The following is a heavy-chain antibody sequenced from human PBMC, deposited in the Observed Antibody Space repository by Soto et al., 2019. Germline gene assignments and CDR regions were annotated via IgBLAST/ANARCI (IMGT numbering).Heavy chain of an antibody. CDR1: GGSISSSSITYY. D-gene: IGHD6-19*01. J-gene: IGHJ5*02. Sequence: QLQLQESGPGLVKPSETLSLTCTVSGGSISSSSITYYWGWIRQPPGKGPEWIGGIHSSGSAYYNPSLKIRVTVSIDVSKNEVSLKLSSVTAADTAVYYCARRPRAVAGMDNWFDPWGQGILVTVSS. V-gene: IGHV4-39*01. CDR3: ARRPRAVAGMDNWFDP. CDR2: IHSSGSA.